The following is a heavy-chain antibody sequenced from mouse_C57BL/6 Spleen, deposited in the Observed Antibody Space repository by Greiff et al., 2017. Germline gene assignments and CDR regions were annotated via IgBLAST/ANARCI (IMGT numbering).Heavy chain of an antibody. CDR2: IYPRDGST. V-gene: IGHV1-78*01. D-gene: IGHD1-1*01. J-gene: IGHJ1*03. CDR1: GYTFTDYT. Sequence: QVQLQQSDAELVKPGASVKISCKASGYTFTDYTIHWMKQRPGQGLEWIGYIYPRDGSTKYNEKFKGKATLTADKSSSTAYMQLNSLTSEDSAVYFCASGYYGSSYGGWYCDVWGTGTTVTVSS. CDR3: ASGYYGSSYGGWYCDV.